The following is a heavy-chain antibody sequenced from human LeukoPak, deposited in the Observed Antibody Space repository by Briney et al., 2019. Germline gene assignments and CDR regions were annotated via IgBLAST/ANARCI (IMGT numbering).Heavy chain of an antibody. V-gene: IGHV3-21*01. J-gene: IGHJ5*02. CDR2: ISRSSSYI. CDR3: ARDGGGYRFYNWFDP. Sequence: PGGSLRLSCAASGFTFSDYSMNWVRQAPGKGLEWVSLISRSSSYIHYADSVKGRFTISRDNAKNSLYLQMNSLRAEDTAVYYCARDGGGYRFYNWFDPWGQGTLVTVSS. CDR1: GFTFSDYS. D-gene: IGHD5-12*01.